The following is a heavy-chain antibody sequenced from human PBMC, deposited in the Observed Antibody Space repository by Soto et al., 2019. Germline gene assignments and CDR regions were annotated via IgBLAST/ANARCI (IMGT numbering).Heavy chain of an antibody. D-gene: IGHD6-13*01. Sequence: WGSLRLSCAASGFTFVSYAMSCCRQAPGKWLEWVSAISGSGGSTYYADSVKGRFTISRDNSKNTLYLQMNSLRAEDTAVYYCAKAGTATFDYWGQGTLVTVSS. CDR1: GFTFVSYA. CDR2: ISGSGGST. V-gene: IGHV3-23*01. J-gene: IGHJ4*02. CDR3: AKAGTATFDY.